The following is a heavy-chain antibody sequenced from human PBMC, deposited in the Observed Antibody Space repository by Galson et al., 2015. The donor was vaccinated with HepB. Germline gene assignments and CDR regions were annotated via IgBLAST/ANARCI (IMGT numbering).Heavy chain of an antibody. Sequence: SVKVSCKASGYTFTSYGISWVRQAPGQGLEWMGWISAYNGNTNYAQKLQGRVTMTTDTSTSTAYMELRSLRSDDTAVYYCARDHGEEMATYSVYWGQGTLVTVSS. V-gene: IGHV1-18*01. D-gene: IGHD5-24*01. CDR2: ISAYNGNT. J-gene: IGHJ4*02. CDR3: ARDHGEEMATYSVY. CDR1: GYTFTSYG.